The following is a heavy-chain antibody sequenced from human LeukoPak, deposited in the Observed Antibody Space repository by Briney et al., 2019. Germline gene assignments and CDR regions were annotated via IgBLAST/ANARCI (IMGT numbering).Heavy chain of an antibody. D-gene: IGHD3-16*01. Sequence: GGSLRLSCGASGFTFNIHAMHWGRQAPGKGLEWVAAVSSYDGYRKTYADSVKGRFTISRDNSQNTLYLQMNSLRVEDTAVYYCARDRIWGGGLRWGGMDVWGQGTTVSVSS. CDR1: GFTFNIHA. CDR2: VSSYDGYRK. CDR3: ARDRIWGGGLRWGGMDV. V-gene: IGHV3-30-3*01. J-gene: IGHJ6*02.